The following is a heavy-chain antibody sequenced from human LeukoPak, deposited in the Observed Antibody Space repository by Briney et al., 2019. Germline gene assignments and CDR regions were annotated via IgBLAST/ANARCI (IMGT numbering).Heavy chain of an antibody. CDR3: ARGDRDGYNWGDY. J-gene: IGHJ4*02. V-gene: IGHV3-23*01. CDR1: GFTFSDFP. D-gene: IGHD5-24*01. CDR2: ISGSDGRT. Sequence: GGSLRLSCAASGFTFSDFPMTWVRQAPGKGLEWVSSISGSDGRTYYSDSVKGRFTISRDNSKNTLSLQMNSLRAEDTAVYYCARGDRDGYNWGDYWGQGTLVTVSS.